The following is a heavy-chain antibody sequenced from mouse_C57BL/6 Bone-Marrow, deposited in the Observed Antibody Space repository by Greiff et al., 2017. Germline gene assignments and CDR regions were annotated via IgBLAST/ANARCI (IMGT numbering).Heavy chain of an antibody. CDR1: DSEVFPIAY. CDR3: ARRGIYYDYDEFAY. CDR2: ILPSIGRT. V-gene: IGHV15-2*01. J-gene: IGHJ3*01. D-gene: IGHD2-4*01. Sequence: QVQLQQSGSELRSPGSSVKLSCKDFDSEVFPIAYMSWVRQKPGHGFEWIGGILPSIGRTIYGAKFEDKATLDAATLSNTAYLQLYSLTSEDSAIYYCARRGIYYDYDEFAYWGQGTLVTVSA.